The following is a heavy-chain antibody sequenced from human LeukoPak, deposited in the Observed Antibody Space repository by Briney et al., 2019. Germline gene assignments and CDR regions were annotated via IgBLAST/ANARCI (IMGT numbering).Heavy chain of an antibody. V-gene: IGHV4-4*07. CDR3: AGGQLPAAIVY. D-gene: IGHD2-2*01. CDR2: IYTSGST. CDR1: GGSISSYY. J-gene: IGHJ4*02. Sequence: SETLSLTCTVSGGSISSYYWSWIRQPAGKGLEWIGRIYTSGSTNHNPSLQSRVTMSVDTSKNQFSLKLSSVTAADTAVYYCAGGQLPAAIVYWGQGTLVTVSS.